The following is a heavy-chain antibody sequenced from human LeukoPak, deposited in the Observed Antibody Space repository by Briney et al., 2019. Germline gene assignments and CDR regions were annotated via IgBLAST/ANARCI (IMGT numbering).Heavy chain of an antibody. J-gene: IGHJ4*02. D-gene: IGHD3-10*01. V-gene: IGHV4-59*01. CDR1: GGAISSYY. CDR3: ARDRGQGIDY. Sequence: PSETLSLTCTVSGGAISSYYWTWIRQPPGKGLEWIAYMSYRGSTNYNPSLKSRITISIDTSKNQFSLKLSSVTAADTAVYYCARDRGQGIDYWGQGALVTVSS. CDR2: MSYRGST.